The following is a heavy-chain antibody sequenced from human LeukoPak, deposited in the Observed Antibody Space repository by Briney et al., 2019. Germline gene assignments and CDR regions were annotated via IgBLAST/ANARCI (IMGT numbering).Heavy chain of an antibody. CDR2: IYYSGST. CDR3: ARASGAFGY. D-gene: IGHD3-10*01. CDR1: GGSISSYY. Sequence: PSETLSLTCTVSGGSISSYYWTWIRQSPGEGLQWIGYIYYSGSTNYSPSLKSRVTISVDTSKNQFSLKLKSVTAADTAVYYCARASGAFGYWGQGTLVTVSS. J-gene: IGHJ4*02. V-gene: IGHV4-59*01.